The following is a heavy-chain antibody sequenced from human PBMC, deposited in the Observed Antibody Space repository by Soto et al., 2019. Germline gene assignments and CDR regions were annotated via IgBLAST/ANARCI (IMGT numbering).Heavy chain of an antibody. CDR3: ARGNTFYYANSGFDS. CDR2: ISDSGSTM. V-gene: IGHV3-48*03. Sequence: PDGSLRLSCAASGFTFRSYEMNWFRQSPGKVLEWVSYISDSGSTMYYADSMKGRFTISRDNAKNSLFLQVNSLRAEDTAVYYCARGNTFYYANSGFDSWGQGTLVPVPS. D-gene: IGHD3-22*01. J-gene: IGHJ4*02. CDR1: GFTFRSYE.